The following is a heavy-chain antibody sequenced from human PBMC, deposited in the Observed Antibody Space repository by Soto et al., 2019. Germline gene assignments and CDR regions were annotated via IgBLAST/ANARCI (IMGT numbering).Heavy chain of an antibody. V-gene: IGHV3-23*01. Sequence: EVQLLESGGGLVQPGGSLRLSCAASGFTLSSYAMSWVRQAPGKGLEWVSAISGSGGSTYYADSVKGRFTISRDNSKNTLYLQMNSLRAEDTAVYYCANDMTTSTLTSYWYFDLWGRGTLVTVSS. J-gene: IGHJ2*01. CDR2: ISGSGGST. CDR1: GFTLSSYA. D-gene: IGHD3-16*01. CDR3: ANDMTTSTLTSYWYFDL.